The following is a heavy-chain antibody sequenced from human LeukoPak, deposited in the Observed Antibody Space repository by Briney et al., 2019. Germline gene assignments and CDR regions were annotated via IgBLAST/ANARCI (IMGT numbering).Heavy chain of an antibody. J-gene: IGHJ3*02. CDR1: GYTFTSYY. Sequence: GASVKASCKASGYTFTSYYMHWVRQAPGQGLEWMGIINPSGGSTSYAQKFQGRVTMTRDTSTSTVYMELSSLRSEDTAVYYCAGRYCTNGVCAPDAFDIWGQGTMVTVSS. D-gene: IGHD2-8*01. CDR2: INPSGGST. CDR3: AGRYCTNGVCAPDAFDI. V-gene: IGHV1-46*01.